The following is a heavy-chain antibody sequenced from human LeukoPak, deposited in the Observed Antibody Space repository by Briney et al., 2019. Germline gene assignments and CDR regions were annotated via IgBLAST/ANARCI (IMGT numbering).Heavy chain of an antibody. CDR2: IIPSSGST. CDR1: GYAFTSYH. V-gene: IGHV1-46*01. Sequence: ASVRVSCKASGYAFTSYHIHWMRQAPGQGLGWMGIIIPSSGSTTYAQKFQGRVTMTRDTSTSTVYMELSSLTSDDTAVYFCARSDYNDYRGLGFWGQGTLVTVSS. CDR3: ARSDYNDYRGLGF. J-gene: IGHJ4*02. D-gene: IGHD4-11*01.